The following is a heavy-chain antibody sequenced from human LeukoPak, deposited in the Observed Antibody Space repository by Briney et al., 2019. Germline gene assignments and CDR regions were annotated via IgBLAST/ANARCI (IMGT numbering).Heavy chain of an antibody. V-gene: IGHV3-20*04. D-gene: IGHD1-1*01. CDR1: GFTFAGYA. CDR2: TNGDKT. CDR3: ATGYFHSN. J-gene: IGHJ1*01. Sequence: GGSLRLSCAASGFTFAGYAMSWVRQAPGKRLEWVSGTNGDKTGYADSVKGRFTISRDNAKNSLYLQMNSLRAEDTALYYCATGYFHSNWGQGTLVTVSS.